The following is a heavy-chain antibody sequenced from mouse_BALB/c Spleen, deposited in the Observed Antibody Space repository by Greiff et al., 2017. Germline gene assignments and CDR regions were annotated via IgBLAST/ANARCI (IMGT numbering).Heavy chain of an antibody. CDR1: GYSITSDYA. V-gene: IGHV3-2*02. CDR3: ARCYYGSLDY. D-gene: IGHD1-1*01. CDR2: ISYSGST. J-gene: IGHJ2*01. Sequence: VQLQQSGPGLVKPSQSLSLTCTVTGYSITSDYAWNWIRQFPGNKLEWMGYISYSGSTSYNPSLKSRISITRDTSKNQFFLQLNSVTTEDTATYYCARCYYGSLDYWGQGTTLTVSS.